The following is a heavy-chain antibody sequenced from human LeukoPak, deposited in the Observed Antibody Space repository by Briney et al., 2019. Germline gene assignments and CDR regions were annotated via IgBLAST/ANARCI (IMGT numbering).Heavy chain of an antibody. V-gene: IGHV3-72*01. D-gene: IGHD5-18*01. J-gene: IGHJ4*02. CDR3: ARVRGIQLWLHYFDY. CDR1: GFTFSDHY. Sequence: PGGSLRLSCAASGFTFSDHYMDWVRQAPGKGLEWVGRTRNKANSYTTEYAASVKGRFTISRDDSKNSLYLQTNSLKTEDTAVYYCARVRGIQLWLHYFDYWGQGTLVTVSS. CDR2: TRNKANSYTT.